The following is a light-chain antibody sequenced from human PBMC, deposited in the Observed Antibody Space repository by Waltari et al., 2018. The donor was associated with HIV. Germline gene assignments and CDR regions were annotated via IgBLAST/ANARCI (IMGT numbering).Light chain of an antibody. V-gene: IGLV6-57*03. CDR3: QSFDANNHWV. J-gene: IGLJ3*02. CDR1: SGSIASNY. Sequence: FMLTQPHSVSESPGKTVTISCTRSSGSIASNYVQRFQQRPGNAPTTILYADYQRPSGVPDRFSGTIVKSSNSASLTISGVKTEDEADYYCQSFDANNHWVFGGGTRLTVL. CDR2: ADY.